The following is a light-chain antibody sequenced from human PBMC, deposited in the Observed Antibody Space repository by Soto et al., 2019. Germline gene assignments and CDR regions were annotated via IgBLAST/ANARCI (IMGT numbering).Light chain of an antibody. CDR2: LAS. Sequence: EIVLTQSPVTLSLSPGERATLSCRASQSVSSDLVWYQQKPGQAPRLLIYLASSRATGIPDRFSGSGSGTDFTLTISRLEPEDFAVYYCQQYGSSPRTFGEGTKVDI. CDR3: QQYGSSPRT. CDR1: QSVSSD. J-gene: IGKJ1*01. V-gene: IGKV3-20*01.